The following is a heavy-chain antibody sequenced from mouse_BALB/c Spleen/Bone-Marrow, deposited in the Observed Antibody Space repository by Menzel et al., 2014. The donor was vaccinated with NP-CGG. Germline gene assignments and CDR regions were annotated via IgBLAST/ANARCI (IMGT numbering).Heavy chain of an antibody. CDR3: AGGHRGPAWFAY. V-gene: IGHV1-18*01. D-gene: IGHD3-3*01. CDR1: GYTFTEYT. J-gene: IGHJ3*01. CDR2: INPNNGVT. Sequence: EVQLQQSGPELVKPGASVKISCTTSGYTFTEYTMHWVKQSHGKSLEWIGGINPNNGVTSYNQKFKGKATLAVDKSSSQPYRRLGSLTSEFSAVYNDAGGHRGPAWFAYWGQGTLTKVSA.